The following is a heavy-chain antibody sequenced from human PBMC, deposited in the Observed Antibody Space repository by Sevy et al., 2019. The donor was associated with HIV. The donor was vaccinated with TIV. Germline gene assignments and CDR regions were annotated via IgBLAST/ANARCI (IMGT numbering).Heavy chain of an antibody. J-gene: IGHJ4*02. CDR2: FDPEDGKT. V-gene: IGHV1-24*01. Sequence: ASVKATGKVSGYTLTKLSMHWVRQAPGKGLEWMGTFDPEDGKTIYAQKFQGRVTMTEDTSIDTAYMELSSLRSEDTAVFYCAITKDYYDNSGYPFDYWGQGTLVTVSS. CDR1: GYTLTKLS. CDR3: AITKDYYDNSGYPFDY. D-gene: IGHD3-22*01.